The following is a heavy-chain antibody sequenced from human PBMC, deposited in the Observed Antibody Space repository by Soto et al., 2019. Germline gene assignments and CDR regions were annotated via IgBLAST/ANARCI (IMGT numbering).Heavy chain of an antibody. Sequence: QVHLQESGPGLVKPSETLSLTCSDPGGAISTYYWTWIRQPAGKGLEWIGRIYRSGSTKYNPSLKGRVTLSQDTSSNQFSRRLTSFTAADTAVYYCARGERFSVWIDPWGQGTLVTVSS. CDR2: IYRSGST. J-gene: IGHJ5*02. V-gene: IGHV4-4*07. CDR1: GGAISTYY. CDR3: ARGERFSVWIDP. D-gene: IGHD3-3*01.